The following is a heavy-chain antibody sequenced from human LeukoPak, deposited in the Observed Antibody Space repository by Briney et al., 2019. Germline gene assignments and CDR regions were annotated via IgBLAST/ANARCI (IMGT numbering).Heavy chain of an antibody. CDR1: GGSISSSSYY. J-gene: IGHJ5*02. V-gene: IGHV4-39*01. CDR2: IYYSGST. D-gene: IGHD3-3*01. Sequence: SETLSLTCTVSGGSISSSSYYWGWIRQPPGKGLEWIGSIYYSGSTYYNPSLKSRVNISVDTSKNQFSLKLSSVTAADTAVYYCARGGLLEWFINWFDPWGQGTLVTVSS. CDR3: ARGGLLEWFINWFDP.